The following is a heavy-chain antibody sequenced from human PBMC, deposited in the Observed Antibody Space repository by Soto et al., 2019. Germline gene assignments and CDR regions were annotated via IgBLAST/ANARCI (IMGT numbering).Heavy chain of an antibody. Sequence: EVQLVESGGGLIQPGGSLRLSCAASGFAVSSKYMTWVRQAPGKGLEWVSVIYGGGTTYYADSVKGRFTISRDTSKNTLYLQRNGQRAEDTAVYYCARTPGWPGFAFWGQGTLVTVSP. D-gene: IGHD6-19*01. V-gene: IGHV3-53*01. J-gene: IGHJ4*02. CDR3: ARTPGWPGFAF. CDR1: GFAVSSKY. CDR2: IYGGGTT.